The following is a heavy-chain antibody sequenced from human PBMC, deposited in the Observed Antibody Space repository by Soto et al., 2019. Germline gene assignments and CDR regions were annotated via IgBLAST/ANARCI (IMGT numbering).Heavy chain of an antibody. J-gene: IGHJ5*02. D-gene: IGHD3-16*01. CDR3: ATLGAQDDH. CDR2: FIPFLNIS. V-gene: IGHV1-69*09. Sequence: QVQLVQSGADVKKPGSSVKVSCKTFGGTFSTFTINWVRQAPGQGLVWMGSFIPFLNISNNARNFLGRLTLAADESTTTAYTELQSLRPDDTAIYFCATLGAQDDHWGHGTLVTVSP. CDR1: GGTFSTFT.